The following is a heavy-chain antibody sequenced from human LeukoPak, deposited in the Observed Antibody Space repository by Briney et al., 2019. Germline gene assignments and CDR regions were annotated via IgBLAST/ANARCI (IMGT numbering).Heavy chain of an antibody. CDR1: GGSISSYY. CDR2: MYTSGST. CDR3: ARDTGYYFGSGNYLYYFDY. V-gene: IGHV4-4*07. D-gene: IGHD3-10*01. Sequence: SDTLSLTCTVFGGSISSYYWSWIRQPAGKGLEWIGRMYTSGSTNYNPSLKSRVTMSVDTSKNQFSLKLSSVTAADTAVYYCARDTGYYFGSGNYLYYFDYWGQGTLVTVSS. J-gene: IGHJ4*02.